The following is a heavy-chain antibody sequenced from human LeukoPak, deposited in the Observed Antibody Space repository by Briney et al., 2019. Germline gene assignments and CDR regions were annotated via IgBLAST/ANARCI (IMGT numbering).Heavy chain of an antibody. CDR1: GFTFSSYS. V-gene: IGHV3-21*01. D-gene: IGHD5-18*01. Sequence: SGGSLRLSCAASGFTFSSYSMNWVRQAPGKGLEWVSSISSSSSYIYYADSVKGRFTISRDNAKNSLYLQMNSLRAEDTAVYYCARDIPLSGYSHGFHWFDPWGQGTLVTVSS. CDR3: ARDIPLSGYSHGFHWFDP. CDR2: ISSSSSYI. J-gene: IGHJ5*02.